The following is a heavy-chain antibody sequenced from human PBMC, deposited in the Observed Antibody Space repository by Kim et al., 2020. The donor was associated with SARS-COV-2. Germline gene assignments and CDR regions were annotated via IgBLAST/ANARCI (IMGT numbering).Heavy chain of an antibody. CDR2: INAGNGNT. CDR3: ARIGVEMATITGWVFFDY. J-gene: IGHJ4*02. D-gene: IGHD5-12*01. Sequence: ASVKVSCKASGYTFTSYAMHWVRQAPGQRLEWMGWINAGNGNTKYSQKFQGRVTITRDTSASTAYMELSSLRSEDTAVYYCARIGVEMATITGWVFFDYWGQGTLVTVSS. CDR1: GYTFTSYA. V-gene: IGHV1-3*01.